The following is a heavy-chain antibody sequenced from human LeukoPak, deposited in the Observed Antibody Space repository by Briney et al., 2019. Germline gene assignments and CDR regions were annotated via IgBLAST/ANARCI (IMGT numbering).Heavy chain of an antibody. J-gene: IGHJ6*02. CDR2: INHSGST. CDR3: ARLGVDSSSWYFYYYGMDV. CDR1: GGSFSGYY. Sequence: PSETLSLTCAVYGGSFSGYYWSWIRQPPGKGLEWIGEINHSGSTNYNPSLKSRVAISVDTSKNQFPLKLSSVTAADTAVYYCARLGVDSSSWYFYYYGMDVWGQGTTVTVSS. D-gene: IGHD6-13*01. V-gene: IGHV4-34*01.